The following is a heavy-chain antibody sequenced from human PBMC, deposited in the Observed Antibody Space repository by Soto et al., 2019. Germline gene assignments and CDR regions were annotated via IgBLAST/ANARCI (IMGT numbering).Heavy chain of an antibody. CDR2: IYHSGST. CDR1: GGSINSGDYA. J-gene: IGHJ6*02. D-gene: IGHD6-13*01. Sequence: LQLQESGSGLVKPSQTLSLTCGVSGGSINSGDYAWSWIRQPPGKGLEWKRYIYHSGSTYYNPSLKSRVTILVDRSKNQFTLKLSSVTAADTAVYYCAGIRIAAAGGGLEVWGQGTTVTVSS. CDR3: AGIRIAAAGGGLEV. V-gene: IGHV4-30-2*01.